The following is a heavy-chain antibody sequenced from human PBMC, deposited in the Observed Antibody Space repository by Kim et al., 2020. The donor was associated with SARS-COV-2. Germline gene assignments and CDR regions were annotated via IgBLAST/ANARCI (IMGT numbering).Heavy chain of an antibody. CDR3: ARAYYYDNTGYFHNSGMDV. J-gene: IGHJ6*02. D-gene: IGHD3-22*01. Sequence: GGSLRLSCEASGFNFRRYWMNWVRQAPGKGLEWVAKMEGDGAEKYYADSGDGRFTISRDNAKDSLFLQMDSLRVEDTAVYYCARAYYYDNTGYFHNSGMDVWGQGTTVTVSS. CDR1: GFNFRRYW. V-gene: IGHV3-7*03. CDR2: MEGDGAEK.